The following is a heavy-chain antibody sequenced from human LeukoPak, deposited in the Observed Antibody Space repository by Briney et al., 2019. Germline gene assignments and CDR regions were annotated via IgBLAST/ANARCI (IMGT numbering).Heavy chain of an antibody. Sequence: AGGSLRLSCAASGFTFSSYGMHWVRQAPGKGLEWVAVIWYDGSNKYYADSVKGRFTISRDNSKNTLYLQMNSLRAEDTAVYYCAREIYGDYGPFDYWGQGTLVTVSS. CDR1: GFTFSSYG. J-gene: IGHJ4*02. D-gene: IGHD4-17*01. CDR2: IWYDGSNK. CDR3: AREIYGDYGPFDY. V-gene: IGHV3-33*01.